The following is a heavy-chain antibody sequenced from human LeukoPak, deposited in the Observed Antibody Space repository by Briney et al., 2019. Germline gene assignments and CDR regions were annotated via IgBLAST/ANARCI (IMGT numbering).Heavy chain of an antibody. CDR2: IYSGGST. Sequence: GGSLRLSCAASGFTVSSNYMSWVRQAPGKGLEWVSVIYSGGSTYYADSVKGRFTISRDNSKNTLHLQMNSLRADDTAVYYCARALYSSSWAFDYWGQGTLVTVSS. V-gene: IGHV3-53*01. J-gene: IGHJ4*02. CDR1: GFTVSSNY. CDR3: ARALYSSSWAFDY. D-gene: IGHD6-13*01.